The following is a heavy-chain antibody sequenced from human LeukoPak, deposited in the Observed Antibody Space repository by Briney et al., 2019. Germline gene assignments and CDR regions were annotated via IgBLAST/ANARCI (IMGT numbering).Heavy chain of an antibody. V-gene: IGHV3-23*01. CDR1: GFTFSSYA. Sequence: AGRSLRLSCAASGFTFSSYAMSWVRQAPGKGLELVSDISGDGGITYYADSVKDRFTISRDNSKNTLYLQMNSLRAEDTALYYCAKDRGDSGRYYYMDVWGKGTAVTVSS. CDR3: AKDRGDSGRYYYMDV. D-gene: IGHD3-10*01. J-gene: IGHJ6*03. CDR2: ISGDGGIT.